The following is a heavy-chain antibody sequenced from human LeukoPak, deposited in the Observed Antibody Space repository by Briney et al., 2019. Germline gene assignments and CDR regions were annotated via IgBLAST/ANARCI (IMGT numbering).Heavy chain of an antibody. CDR1: GYTFTSYG. V-gene: IGHV1-18*01. CDR2: LSAYNGNT. J-gene: IGHJ4*02. Sequence: AAVKVSCKASGYTFTSYGISWVRQAPGQGLEWMGWLSAYNGNTNYAQKLQGRVPMTTDTSTSTAYRELRSLSSDDTAVYYCARALPGVCYFDSWGQGTLVTVSS. D-gene: IGHD2-8*01. CDR3: ARALPGVCYFDS.